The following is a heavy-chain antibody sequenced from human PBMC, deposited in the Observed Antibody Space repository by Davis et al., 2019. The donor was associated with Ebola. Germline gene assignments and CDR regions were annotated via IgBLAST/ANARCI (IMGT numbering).Heavy chain of an antibody. CDR3: AKDQFGVEWLLFGMDV. CDR1: GFIFSSYT. CDR2: ISVSSGYI. V-gene: IGHV3-21*01. J-gene: IGHJ6*02. Sequence: GESLKISCAASGFIFSSYTMNWVRQAPGKGLEWVSSISVSSGYIYYEDSVKGRFTISRDNAKNSLYLQMNSLRAEDTAVYYCAKDQFGVEWLLFGMDVWGQGTTVTVSS. D-gene: IGHD3-3*01.